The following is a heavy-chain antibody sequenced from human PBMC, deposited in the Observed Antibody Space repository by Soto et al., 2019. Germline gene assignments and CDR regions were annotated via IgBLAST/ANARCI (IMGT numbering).Heavy chain of an antibody. J-gene: IGHJ4*02. CDR3: ARESRDGFNSPFDY. D-gene: IGHD3-10*01. CDR1: GGSISSGAYY. CDR2: IYYSGNT. Sequence: QVQLQESGPGLVKPSQTLSLTCTVSGGSISSGAYYWSWIRQHPGKGLEWIGYIYYSGNTYYNPSLKVRVTISVDTSKNQFSLKVTSVTAADTAVHYCARESRDGFNSPFDYWGQGTLVTVSS. V-gene: IGHV4-31*03.